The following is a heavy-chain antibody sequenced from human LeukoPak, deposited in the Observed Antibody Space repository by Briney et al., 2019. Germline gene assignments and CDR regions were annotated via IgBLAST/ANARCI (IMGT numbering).Heavy chain of an antibody. Sequence: SETLSLTCTVSGGSISSYYWSWIRQPPGKGLEWIGYIYYSGSTNYNPSLKSRVTMSVDTSKNQFSLKLSSVTAADTAVYYCARDLGGSGNDYWGQGTLVTVSS. CDR1: GGSISSYY. CDR3: ARDLGGSGNDY. J-gene: IGHJ4*02. V-gene: IGHV4-59*01. D-gene: IGHD3-16*01. CDR2: IYYSGST.